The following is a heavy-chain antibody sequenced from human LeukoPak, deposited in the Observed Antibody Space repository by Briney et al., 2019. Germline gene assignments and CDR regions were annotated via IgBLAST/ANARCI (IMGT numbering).Heavy chain of an antibody. CDR2: VNPNNGGT. Sequence: ASVKVSCKASGYTFGDYYIHWVRHAPGQGLEWMGLVNPNNGGTNSAQKFQGRVTMTRDTSISTAYMELSRLRSDDTAVYYCARVFEIGYSSGWSDYWGKGTLVTVSS. CDR1: GYTFGDYY. J-gene: IGHJ4*02. CDR3: ARVFEIGYSSGWSDY. V-gene: IGHV1-2*02. D-gene: IGHD6-19*01.